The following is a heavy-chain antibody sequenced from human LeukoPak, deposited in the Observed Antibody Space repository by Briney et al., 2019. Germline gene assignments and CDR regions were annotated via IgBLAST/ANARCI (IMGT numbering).Heavy chain of an antibody. CDR1: GGSISSYY. V-gene: IGHV4-59*01. Sequence: PSETLSLTCTVSGGSISSYYWSWIRQPPGKGLEWIGYIYYSGSTNYNPYLKSRVNISVDTSKNQFSLKLSSVTAADTAVYYCARDRYYDSSGYHDAFDIWGQGTMVTVSS. J-gene: IGHJ3*02. D-gene: IGHD3-22*01. CDR2: IYYSGST. CDR3: ARDRYYDSSGYHDAFDI.